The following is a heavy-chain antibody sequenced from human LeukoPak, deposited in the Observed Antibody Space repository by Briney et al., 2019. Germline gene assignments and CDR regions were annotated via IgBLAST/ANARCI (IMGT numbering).Heavy chain of an antibody. CDR1: GFTFGKYW. Sequence: GGSLRLSCVASGFTFGKYWMSWVRQAPGKGLEWVANIKLDGSEKNYVDSVKGRFTISRDNTKNSLYLRMNSLRAEDTAVFYCARDQYDTWSRRGNFDSWGQGTLVIVSS. V-gene: IGHV3-7*03. CDR3: ARDQYDTWSRRGNFDS. CDR2: IKLDGSEK. J-gene: IGHJ4*02. D-gene: IGHD3-3*01.